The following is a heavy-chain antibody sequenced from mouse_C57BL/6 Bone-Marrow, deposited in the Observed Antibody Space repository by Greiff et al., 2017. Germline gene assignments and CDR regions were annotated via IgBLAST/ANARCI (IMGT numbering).Heavy chain of an antibody. CDR2: IYPGSGST. J-gene: IGHJ3*01. Sequence: QVQLQQPGAELVKPGASVTMSCKASGYTFTSYWITWVKQRPGQGLEWIGDIYPGSGSTNYNEKFKSKATLTVDTSSSTAYMQLSSLASEDSAVYYCARSGGAYWGQGTLVTVSA. CDR1: GYTFTSYW. V-gene: IGHV1-55*01. CDR3: ARSGGAY. D-gene: IGHD3-1*01.